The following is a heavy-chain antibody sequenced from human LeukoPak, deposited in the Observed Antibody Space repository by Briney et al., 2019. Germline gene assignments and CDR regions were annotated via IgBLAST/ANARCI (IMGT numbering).Heavy chain of an antibody. CDR1: GFNLRSRD. D-gene: IGHD4/OR15-4a*01. J-gene: IGHJ4*02. Sequence: PEGSLRLSCAASGFNLRSRDLNWVRQAPGKGLEWISYITATGSVVHYADSVKGRFSVLRDNTKNSLYLRMDSLRFEDTGLYYCATTAYYPYYYFDHWGRGDLVTVSS. CDR2: ITATGSVV. CDR3: ATTAYYPYYYFDH. V-gene: IGHV3-48*03.